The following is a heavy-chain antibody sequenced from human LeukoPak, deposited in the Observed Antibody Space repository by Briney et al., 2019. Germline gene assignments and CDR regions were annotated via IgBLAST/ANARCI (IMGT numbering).Heavy chain of an antibody. Sequence: SETLSLTCAVYGGSFSGYYWSWIRQPPGKGLEWIGEINHSGSTNYNPSLKSRVTISVDTSKNQFSLKLSSVAAADTAVYYCARAFRSYRYYYGSGSLYWYFDLWGRGTLVTVSS. V-gene: IGHV4-34*01. J-gene: IGHJ2*01. CDR2: INHSGST. CDR1: GGSFSGYY. CDR3: ARAFRSYRYYYGSGSLYWYFDL. D-gene: IGHD3-10*01.